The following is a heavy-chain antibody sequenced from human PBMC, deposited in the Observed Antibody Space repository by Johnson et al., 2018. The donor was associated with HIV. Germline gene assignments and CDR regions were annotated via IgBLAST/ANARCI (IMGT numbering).Heavy chain of an antibody. CDR1: GFTVSGDY. V-gene: IGHV3-66*01. CDR3: ARAKQRADAFDI. J-gene: IGHJ3*02. D-gene: IGHD6-25*01. CDR2: LYRDGTT. Sequence: VQLVESGGGVVQPGRSLRLSCAASGFTVSGDYMSWVRQTPRKGLEWVALLYRDGTTYYADSVNGRFVISRDDSKNTLYLYMNSLRAEDTAVYYCARAKQRADAFDIWGQGTMVTVSS.